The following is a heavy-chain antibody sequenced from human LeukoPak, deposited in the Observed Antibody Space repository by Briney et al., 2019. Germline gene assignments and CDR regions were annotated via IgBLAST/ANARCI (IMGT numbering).Heavy chain of an antibody. D-gene: IGHD3-16*01. Sequence: GGSLRLSCAASGFTFSSYAITWVRQAPGKGLEWLANIKQDGSEKYYVDSVKGRLTISRDNAKNSLYLQMNSLRAEDTAVYYCARDRTPMINWGQGTLVTVSS. J-gene: IGHJ4*02. V-gene: IGHV3-7*01. CDR1: GFTFSSYA. CDR3: ARDRTPMIN. CDR2: IKQDGSEK.